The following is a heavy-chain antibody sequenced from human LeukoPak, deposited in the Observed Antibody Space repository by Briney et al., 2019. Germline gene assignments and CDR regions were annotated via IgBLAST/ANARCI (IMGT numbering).Heavy chain of an antibody. Sequence: GRSLRLSCAASGFTFSSYSMNWVRQAPGKGLEWVSSISSSSSYIYYADSVKGRFTISRDNAKNSLYLQMNSLRAEDTAVYYCATGVCSSTSCAPLWFDPWGQGTLVTVSS. CDR3: ATGVCSSTSCAPLWFDP. D-gene: IGHD2-2*01. CDR1: GFTFSSYS. CDR2: ISSSSSYI. V-gene: IGHV3-21*01. J-gene: IGHJ5*02.